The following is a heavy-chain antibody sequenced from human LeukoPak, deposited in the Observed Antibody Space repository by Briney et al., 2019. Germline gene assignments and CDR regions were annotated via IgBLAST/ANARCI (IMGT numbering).Heavy chain of an antibody. CDR3: AKEWGSGWYPYYYYYYGMDV. Sequence: SQTLSLTCAISGDSVSRNSAAWNWIRQSPSRGLEWLGRTYYRSKWYNDYAVSVKSRITINPATSTNQFSLQLNSVTPEDTAVYYCAKEWGSGWYPYYYYYYGMDVWGQGTTVTVSS. CDR2: TYYRSKWYN. J-gene: IGHJ6*02. D-gene: IGHD6-19*01. V-gene: IGHV6-1*01. CDR1: GDSVSRNSAA.